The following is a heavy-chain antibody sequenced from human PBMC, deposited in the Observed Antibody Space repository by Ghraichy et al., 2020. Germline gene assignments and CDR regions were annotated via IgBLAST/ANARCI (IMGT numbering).Heavy chain of an antibody. J-gene: IGHJ6*02. CDR3: ARDASIFRDYGMDV. CDR2: IYYSGST. CDR1: GGSISSYY. V-gene: IGHV4-59*01. D-gene: IGHD2-15*01. Sequence: TLSLTCTVSGGSISSYYWSWIRQPPGKGLEWIGYIYYSGSTNYNPSLKSRVTISVDTSKNQFSLKLSSVTAADTAVYYCARDASIFRDYGMDVWGQGTTVTVSS.